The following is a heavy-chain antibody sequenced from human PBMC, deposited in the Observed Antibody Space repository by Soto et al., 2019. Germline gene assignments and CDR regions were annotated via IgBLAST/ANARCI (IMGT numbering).Heavy chain of an antibody. J-gene: IGHJ3*02. Sequence: GASLRLSCAASGFTFSSYSTTWVRQAPGKGLEWVSYISSSSSTIYYADSVKGRFTISRDNAKNSLYLQMNSLRDEDTAVYYCARVPVSGVAGTGGAFDIWGQGT. D-gene: IGHD6-19*01. CDR2: ISSSSSTI. CDR1: GFTFSSYS. CDR3: ARVPVSGVAGTGGAFDI. V-gene: IGHV3-48*02.